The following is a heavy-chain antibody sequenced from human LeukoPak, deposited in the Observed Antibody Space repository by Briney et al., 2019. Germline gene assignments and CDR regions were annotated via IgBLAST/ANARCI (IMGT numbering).Heavy chain of an antibody. D-gene: IGHD2-2*01. Sequence: GGSLRLSCAASGLTFSSFALSWVRQAPGKGLEWVSGINWKSDKIGYADSVKGRFTISRDNSKNSLYLQMNSLRVEDTALYYCAKDRYCTSSSCPIDYWGQGTMVTVSS. CDR2: INWKSDKI. CDR3: AKDRYCTSSSCPIDY. J-gene: IGHJ4*02. V-gene: IGHV3-9*01. CDR1: GLTFSSFA.